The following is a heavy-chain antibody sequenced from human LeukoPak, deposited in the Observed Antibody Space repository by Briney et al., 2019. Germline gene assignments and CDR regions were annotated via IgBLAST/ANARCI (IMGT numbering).Heavy chain of an antibody. D-gene: IGHD5-24*01. CDR2: IYYSGST. V-gene: IGHV4-31*03. J-gene: IGHJ4*02. CDR1: GGSISSGGYY. CDR3: ASSVEMATITLDY. Sequence: PSETLSLTCTVSGGSISSGGYYWSWIRQHPGKGPEWIGYIYYSGSTYYNPSLKSRVTISVDTSKNQFSLKLSSVTAADTAVYYCASSVEMATITLDYWGQGTLVTVSS.